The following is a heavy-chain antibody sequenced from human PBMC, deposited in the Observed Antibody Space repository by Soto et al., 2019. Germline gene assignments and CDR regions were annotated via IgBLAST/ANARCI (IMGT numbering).Heavy chain of an antibody. Sequence: HPGGSLRLSCAASGFTFSSYGMHWVRQAPGKGLEWVAVIWYDGSNKYYADSVKGRFTISRDNSKNTLYLQMNSLRAEDTAVYYCARVGSGGSSWSYYYYGMDVWGQGTTVTVSS. CDR3: ARVGSGGSSWSYYYYGMDV. V-gene: IGHV3-33*01. D-gene: IGHD6-13*01. CDR2: IWYDGSNK. CDR1: GFTFSSYG. J-gene: IGHJ6*02.